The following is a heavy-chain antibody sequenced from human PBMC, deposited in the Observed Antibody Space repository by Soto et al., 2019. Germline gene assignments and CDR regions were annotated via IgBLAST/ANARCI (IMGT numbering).Heavy chain of an antibody. CDR2: ISAYNGNT. CDR1: GYSFTNYG. D-gene: IGHD6-19*01. V-gene: IGHV1-18*01. Sequence: QDQLVQSGVEVKKPGASVKVSCKASGYSFTNYGITWVRQAPGQGFEWMGWISAYNGNTNYAQKFKGRVTMTTDASTSTAYLELRSLRSDDTAVYYCARDRGVAPPVAGNTHYYYSMDVWGKGTTVTVSS. CDR3: ARDRGVAPPVAGNTHYYYSMDV. J-gene: IGHJ6*03.